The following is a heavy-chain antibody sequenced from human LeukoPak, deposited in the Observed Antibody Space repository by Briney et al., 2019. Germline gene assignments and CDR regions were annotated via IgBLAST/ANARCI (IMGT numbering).Heavy chain of an antibody. D-gene: IGHD3-22*01. V-gene: IGHV1-2*02. CDR3: ARLRIVVVINDAFDI. CDR2: INPNSGGT. CDR1: GYTFTGYY. Sequence: ASVKVSCKASGYTFTGYYMHWVRQAPGQGLEWMGWINPNSGGTNYAQKFQGRVTMTRDTSISTAYLQRSSLKAPDTAMYYCARLRIVVVINDAFDIWGQGTMVTVSS. J-gene: IGHJ3*02.